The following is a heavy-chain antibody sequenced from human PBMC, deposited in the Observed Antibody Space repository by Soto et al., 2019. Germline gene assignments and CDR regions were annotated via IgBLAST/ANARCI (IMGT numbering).Heavy chain of an antibody. CDR2: ISSSSGYI. Sequence: GVSLRLSCAASGFTFSSYTMNWVRQAPGKGLEWVSFISSSSGYIYCVDSVKGRFTISRDNAKNSLYLQMDSLRAEDTAVYYCARAQGPSSGARVDYFDYWGQGTLVTVSS. J-gene: IGHJ4*02. V-gene: IGHV3-21*01. CDR1: GFTFSSYT. CDR3: ARAQGPSSGARVDYFDY. D-gene: IGHD6-19*01.